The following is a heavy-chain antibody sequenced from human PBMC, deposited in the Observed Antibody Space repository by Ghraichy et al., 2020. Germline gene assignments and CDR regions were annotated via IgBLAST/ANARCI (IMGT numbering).Heavy chain of an antibody. J-gene: IGHJ4*02. V-gene: IGHV1-2*02. CDR3: ARARYSSSYDAFDM. CDR2: INPDSGVP. CDR1: GYTFSDHY. D-gene: IGHD6-19*01. Sequence: ASVKVSCKASGYTFSDHYIHWVRQAPGQGLEWMGWINPDSGVPYYPEKFQGRVTMTSDTSVSTAYLEVRRLRSDDTAVFYCARARYSSSYDAFDMWGQGTLVTVSS.